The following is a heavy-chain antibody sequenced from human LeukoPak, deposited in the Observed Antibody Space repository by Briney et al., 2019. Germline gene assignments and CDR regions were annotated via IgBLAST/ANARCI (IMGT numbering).Heavy chain of an antibody. CDR2: IIPIFGTA. V-gene: IGHV1-69*01. CDR1: GGTFSSYA. CDR3: ARRGDDYGDYGHYFDY. Sequence: SVKVSCKASGGTFSSYAISWVRQAPGQGLEWMGGIIPIFGTANYAQKFQGRVTITADESTSTAYMELSSLRSEDTAMYYCARRGDDYGDYGHYFDYWGQGTLVTVSS. D-gene: IGHD4-17*01. J-gene: IGHJ4*02.